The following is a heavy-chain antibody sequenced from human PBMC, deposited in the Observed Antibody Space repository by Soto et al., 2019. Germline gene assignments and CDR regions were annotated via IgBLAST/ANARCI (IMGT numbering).Heavy chain of an antibody. J-gene: IGHJ4*02. CDR3: ARGRAIYGEWDYFDT. CDR1: GDNLIDHY. Sequence: ASETLSLTYSVSGDNLIDHYWAWIRQSPGRGPQWLGFISDNGKTISDASLKGRLTISLDTSKKQISLRLTSVTAADTALYYCARGRAIYGEWDYFDTWGQGAQVTVSS. CDR2: ISDNGKT. D-gene: IGHD1-26*01. V-gene: IGHV4-59*11.